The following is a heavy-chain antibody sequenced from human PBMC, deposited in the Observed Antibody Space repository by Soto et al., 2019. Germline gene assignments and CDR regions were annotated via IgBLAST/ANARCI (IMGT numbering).Heavy chain of an antibody. D-gene: IGHD3-10*01. V-gene: IGHV3-30*18. Sequence: QVQLVESGGGVVQPGRSLRLSCAASGFTFSSYGMHWVRQAPGKGLEWVAVISYDGSNKYYADSVKGRFTISRDNSKNTLYLQMNSLRAEDTAVYYCANVGAGYYGSGSYYNGGYWGQGTLVTVSS. CDR3: ANVGAGYYGSGSYYNGGY. CDR2: ISYDGSNK. J-gene: IGHJ4*02. CDR1: GFTFSSYG.